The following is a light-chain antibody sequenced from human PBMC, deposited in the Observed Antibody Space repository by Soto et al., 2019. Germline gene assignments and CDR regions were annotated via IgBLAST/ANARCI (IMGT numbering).Light chain of an antibody. V-gene: IGKV3-20*01. CDR3: QQFVSSPPYT. J-gene: IGKJ2*01. CDR1: QSVSSNY. Sequence: EIVLTQSPGTLSLSPGERATLSCRASQSVSSNYLAWYQQKPGQAPRLLIYGSSNRATGIPDRFSGSGSGTDFTLTISRLEPEDFEVYYCQQFVSSPPYTFGQGTKLEIK. CDR2: GSS.